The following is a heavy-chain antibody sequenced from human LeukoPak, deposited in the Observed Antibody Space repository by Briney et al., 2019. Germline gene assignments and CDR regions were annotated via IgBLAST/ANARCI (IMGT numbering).Heavy chain of an antibody. CDR3: ATTTIRLGF. Sequence: SETLSLTCSVSGGSISSSSNYWGWIRQPPGKGLEWIGSIYNGGSTYYNPSLKSRVTISVDTSNNRFSLRLSSVTAADTAVYYCATTTIRLGFWGQGTLVTVSS. V-gene: IGHV4-39*07. CDR1: GGSISSSSNY. CDR2: IYNGGST. J-gene: IGHJ4*02. D-gene: IGHD1-26*01.